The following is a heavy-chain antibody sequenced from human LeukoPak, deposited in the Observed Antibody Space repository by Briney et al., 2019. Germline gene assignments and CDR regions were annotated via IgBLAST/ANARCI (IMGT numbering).Heavy chain of an antibody. CDR2: IRSKAYGGTI. CDR1: GFTFGDYG. Sequence: GRSLRLSCTASGFTFGDYGMSWVRQAPGKGLEWVGFIRSKAYGGTIEYAASVKGRFTISRDDSKSIAYLQMNSLKTEDTAVYYCTRVPRRGIDYWGQGTLVTVSP. V-gene: IGHV3-49*04. CDR3: TRVPRRGIDY. J-gene: IGHJ4*02. D-gene: IGHD3-16*01.